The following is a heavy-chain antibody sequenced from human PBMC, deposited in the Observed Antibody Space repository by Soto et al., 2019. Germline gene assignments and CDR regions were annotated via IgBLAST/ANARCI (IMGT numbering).Heavy chain of an antibody. CDR2: ISGSGGST. J-gene: IGHJ4*02. CDR3: AHTHKGSIVATSSFDY. V-gene: IGHV3-23*01. D-gene: IGHD5-12*01. Sequence: GGSLRLSCAASGFTFSSYAMSWVRQAPGKGLEWVSAISGSGGSTYYADSVKGRFTISRDNSKNTLYLQMNSLRAEETAVYYCAHTHKGSIVATSSFDYWGQGTLVTVSS. CDR1: GFTFSSYA.